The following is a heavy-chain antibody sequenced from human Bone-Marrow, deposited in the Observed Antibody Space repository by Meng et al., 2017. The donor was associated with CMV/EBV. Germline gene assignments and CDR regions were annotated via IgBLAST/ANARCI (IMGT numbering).Heavy chain of an antibody. D-gene: IGHD2-2*01. CDR2: INPNTGVT. J-gene: IGHJ4*02. Sequence: KGSCKASGYTFTGYYIHWVRQAPGQSLEWMGCINPNTGVTNYAQKFQGRVTMTRDTSITTAYMELNRLRSDDTAMYYCARAPASDRFDFWGQGTLVTVSS. CDR3: ARAPASDRFDF. CDR1: GYTFTGYY. V-gene: IGHV1-2*02.